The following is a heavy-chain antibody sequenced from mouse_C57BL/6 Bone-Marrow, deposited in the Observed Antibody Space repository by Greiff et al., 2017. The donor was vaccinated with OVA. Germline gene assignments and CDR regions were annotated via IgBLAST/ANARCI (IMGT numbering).Heavy chain of an antibody. J-gene: IGHJ3*01. Sequence: EVMLVESGGGLVQPGGSLKLSCAASGFTFSDCYMYWVRQTPEKRLEWVAYISNGGGSTYYPDTVKGRFTISRDNAKNTLYLQMSRLKSEDTAMYYCARGSPFAYWGQGTLVTVSA. CDR1: GFTFSDCY. V-gene: IGHV5-12*01. CDR2: ISNGGGST. D-gene: IGHD6-1*01. CDR3: ARGSPFAY.